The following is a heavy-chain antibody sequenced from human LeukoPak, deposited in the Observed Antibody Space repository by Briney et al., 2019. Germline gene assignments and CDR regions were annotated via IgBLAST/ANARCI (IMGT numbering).Heavy chain of an antibody. CDR1: GFTFSSYA. CDR2: ISYDGSNK. CDR3: ASASGHEGY. Sequence: GGSLRLSCAASGFTFSSYAMHWVRQAPGKGLEWVAVISYDGSNKYYADSVKGRFTISRDNAKNSLYLQMNSLRAEDTAVYYCASASGHEGYWGQGTLVTVSS. V-gene: IGHV3-30*04. D-gene: IGHD2-15*01. J-gene: IGHJ4*02.